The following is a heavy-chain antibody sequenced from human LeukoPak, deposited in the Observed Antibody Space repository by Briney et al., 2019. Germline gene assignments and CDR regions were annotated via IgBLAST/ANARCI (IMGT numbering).Heavy chain of an antibody. J-gene: IGHJ3*02. V-gene: IGHV1-2*02. CDR3: ARVPLNTQLVHAFDI. Sequence: GASVKVSCKASGYTFTGYYMHWVRQAPGQGLEWMGWINPNSGGTNYAQKFQGRVTMTRDTSISTAYMELSRLRSDDTAVYYCARVPLNTQLVHAFDIWGQGTMVTVSS. CDR2: INPNSGGT. D-gene: IGHD6-6*01. CDR1: GYTFTGYY.